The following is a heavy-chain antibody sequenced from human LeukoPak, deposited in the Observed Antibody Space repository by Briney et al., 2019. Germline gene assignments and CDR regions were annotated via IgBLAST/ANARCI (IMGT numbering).Heavy chain of an antibody. D-gene: IGHD6-6*01. CDR1: GGSFSGYY. CDR2: INHSGST. CDR3: ARVYSSSPRHHYYYYMDV. V-gene: IGHV4-34*01. J-gene: IGHJ6*03. Sequence: SETLSLTCAVYGGSFSGYYWSWIRQPPGKGLEWIGEINHSGSTNYNPSLKSRVTISVDTSKNQFSLKLSSVTAADTAVYYCARVYSSSPRHHYYYYMDVWGKGTTVTVSS.